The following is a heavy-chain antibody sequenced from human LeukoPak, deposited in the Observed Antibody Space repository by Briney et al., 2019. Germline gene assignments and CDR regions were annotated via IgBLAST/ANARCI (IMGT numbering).Heavy chain of an antibody. V-gene: IGHV4-4*07. CDR1: GGSISSYY. Sequence: SETLSLTFTVSGGSISSYYWSWIRQPAGKGLEWIGRIYHSGITNYNPSLRSRVTISVDTSKNQFSLRLSSVTAADTAVYYCTSFTFGHNWFDPWGQGTLVTVSS. J-gene: IGHJ5*02. D-gene: IGHD2/OR15-2a*01. CDR2: IYHSGIT. CDR3: TSFTFGHNWFDP.